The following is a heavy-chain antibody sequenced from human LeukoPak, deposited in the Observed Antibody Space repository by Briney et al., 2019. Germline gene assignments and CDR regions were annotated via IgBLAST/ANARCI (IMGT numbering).Heavy chain of an antibody. Sequence: GGSLRLSCAASGFTFSNYDMHWVRHAPGKGLEWVAFISYDGTNKYYADSVKGRFTFSRDNSKYTLYLQMNSLRAEDTAVYYCAKGSSSGTVDYWGQGTLVGVSS. D-gene: IGHD3-22*01. J-gene: IGHJ4*02. CDR3: AKGSSSGTVDY. CDR1: GFTFSNYD. CDR2: ISYDGTNK. V-gene: IGHV3-30*18.